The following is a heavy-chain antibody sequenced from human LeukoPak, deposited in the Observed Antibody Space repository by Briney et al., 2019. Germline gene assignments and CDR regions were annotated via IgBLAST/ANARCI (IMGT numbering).Heavy chain of an antibody. CDR2: ISYDGSNK. CDR3: AKDVNLKELWPKYYFDY. J-gene: IGHJ4*02. V-gene: IGHV3-30*18. D-gene: IGHD3-16*01. Sequence: GRSLRLSCKASGFTFSSYGMHWVRQAPGKGLEWVAVISYDGSNKDYTDSVKGRSTISRDNSKNTLYLRMNSLRAEDTAVYYCAKDVNLKELWPKYYFDYWGREPWSPSPQ. CDR1: GFTFSSYG.